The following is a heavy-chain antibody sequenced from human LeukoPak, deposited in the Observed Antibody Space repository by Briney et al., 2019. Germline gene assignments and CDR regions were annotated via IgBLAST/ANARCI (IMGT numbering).Heavy chain of an antibody. J-gene: IGHJ4*02. CDR2: IKPNSGGT. CDR3: ARVVVVPAATLDY. V-gene: IGHV1-2*02. Sequence: ASVKVSCKASGYTFTGYYMHWVRQAPGQGLEWMGWIKPNSGGTNYAQKFQGRVTMTRDTSISTAYMELSRLRSDDTAVYYCARVVVVPAATLDYWGQGTLVTVSS. D-gene: IGHD2-2*01. CDR1: GYTFTGYY.